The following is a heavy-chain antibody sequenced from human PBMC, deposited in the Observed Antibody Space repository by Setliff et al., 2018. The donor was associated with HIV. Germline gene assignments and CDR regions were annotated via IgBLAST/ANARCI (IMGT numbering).Heavy chain of an antibody. CDR1: GFTFSSYG. J-gene: IGHJ3*02. D-gene: IGHD3-22*01. CDR2: IWYDGSNK. CDR3: AKGSLDYYDSSGINAFDI. V-gene: IGHV3-33*06. Sequence: SLRLSCAASGFTFSSYGMHWVRQAPGKGLEWVAVIWYDGSNKYYADSVKGRFTISRDNSKNTLYLQMNSLRAEDTAVYYCAKGSLDYYDSSGINAFDIWGQGTMVTVSS.